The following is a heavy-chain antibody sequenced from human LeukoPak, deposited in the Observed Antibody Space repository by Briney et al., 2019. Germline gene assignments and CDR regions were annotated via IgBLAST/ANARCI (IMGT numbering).Heavy chain of an antibody. CDR1: GGSISSYY. CDR2: IYYSGST. Sequence: SETLSLTCAVSGGSISSYYWSWIRQPPGKGLEWIGYIYYSGSTNYNPSLKSRVTISVDTSKNQFSLKLSSVTAADTAVYYCARSLRGGNSGYYYYYMDVWGKGTTVTVSS. J-gene: IGHJ6*03. V-gene: IGHV4-59*01. D-gene: IGHD4-23*01. CDR3: ARSLRGGNSGYYYYYMDV.